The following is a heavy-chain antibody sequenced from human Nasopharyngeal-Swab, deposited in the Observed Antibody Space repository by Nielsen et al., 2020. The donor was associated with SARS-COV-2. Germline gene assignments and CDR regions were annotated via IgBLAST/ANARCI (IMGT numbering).Heavy chain of an antibody. CDR3: ARVLA. J-gene: IGHJ4*02. CDR2: ISSGSSTI. Sequence: GESLKISCAASGFTFSSYSMNWVRQAPGKGLEWVSYISSGSSTIYYADSVKGRFTISRDNAKNSLYLQMNSLRAEDTAVYYCARVLAWGQGTLVTVSS. V-gene: IGHV3-48*04. CDR1: GFTFSSYS.